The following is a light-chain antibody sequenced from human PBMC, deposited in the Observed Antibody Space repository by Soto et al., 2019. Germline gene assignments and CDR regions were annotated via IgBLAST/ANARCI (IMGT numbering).Light chain of an antibody. Sequence: EIVLTQSPGALSLSPGDRATLSCRASQSFSSTYLAWYQQKPGQAPRLLIYGASSRATGIPDRFSGSGSGTDFTLTISRLEPEDFAVYYCQLYVDSPPRWTFGQGTKVDNK. V-gene: IGKV3-20*01. CDR1: QSFSSTY. J-gene: IGKJ1*01. CDR2: GAS. CDR3: QLYVDSPPRWT.